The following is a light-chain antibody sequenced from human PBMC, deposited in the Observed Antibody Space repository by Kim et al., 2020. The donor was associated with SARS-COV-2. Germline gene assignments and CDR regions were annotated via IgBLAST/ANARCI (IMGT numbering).Light chain of an antibody. J-gene: IGLJ1*01. CDR2: DVR. CDR1: SSDVGVYNY. V-gene: IGLV2-11*01. Sequence: QSVTISCTGTSSDVGVYNYVSWYQQHPGKAPKLMIYDVRKRPSGVPDRFSGSKSGNTASLTISGLQAEDEADYYCCSYAGSYTYVFGTGTKVTVL. CDR3: CSYAGSYTYV.